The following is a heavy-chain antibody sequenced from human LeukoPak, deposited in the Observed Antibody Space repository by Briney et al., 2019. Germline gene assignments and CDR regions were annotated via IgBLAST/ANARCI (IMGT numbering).Heavy chain of an antibody. CDR1: GGSISSSIYY. CDR2: IYYSGST. Sequence: SETLSLTCTVSGGSISSSIYYWGWIRQPPGKGQEWIGYIYYSGSTNYNPSLKSRVTISVDTSKNQFSLKLSSVTAADTAVYYCARDLRSIAADWFDPWGQGTLVTVSS. J-gene: IGHJ5*02. D-gene: IGHD6-13*01. V-gene: IGHV4-61*01. CDR3: ARDLRSIAADWFDP.